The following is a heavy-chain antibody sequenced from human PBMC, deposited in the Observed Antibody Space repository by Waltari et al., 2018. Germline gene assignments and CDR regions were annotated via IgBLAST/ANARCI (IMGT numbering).Heavy chain of an antibody. J-gene: IGHJ4*02. CDR3: ARKGYYDFWSGYYQGGFFDY. CDR2: IYHSGST. CDR1: GYSISSGYY. V-gene: IGHV4-38-2*01. Sequence: QVQLQESGPGLVKPSETLSLTCAVSGYSISSGYYWGWIRQPPGKGLEWIGSIYHSGSTYYNPSLKSRVTISVDTSKNQFSLKLSSVTAADTAVYYCARKGYYDFWSGYYQGGFFDYWGQGTLVTVSS. D-gene: IGHD3-3*01.